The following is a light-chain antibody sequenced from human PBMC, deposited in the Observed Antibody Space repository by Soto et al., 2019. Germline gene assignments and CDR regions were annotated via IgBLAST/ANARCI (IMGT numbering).Light chain of an antibody. CDR2: DVS. J-gene: IGLJ2*01. CDR1: SSDVGAYKY. V-gene: IGLV2-14*01. Sequence: QSALTQPASVSGSPGQSITISCTGTSSDVGAYKYVSWYQQHPGKAPKLMIYDVSNRPSGVSNRFSGSKSGNTASLTISGLQPEDEADYYCSSYTSYNTLVLFGGGTKLTVL. CDR3: SSYTSYNTLVL.